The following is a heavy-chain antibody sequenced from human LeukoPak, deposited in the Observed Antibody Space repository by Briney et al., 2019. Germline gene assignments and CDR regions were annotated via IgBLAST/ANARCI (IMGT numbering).Heavy chain of an antibody. J-gene: IGHJ4*02. CDR2: IDSGGYT. V-gene: IGHV3-66*01. Sequence: GGSLRLSCAASRFTVSSSYMNWVRQAPGKGLEWVSLIDSGGYTYYADSVKGRFTISRDNSKNTLYLQMISLRGEDTAVYYCARGGSGWYAFDSWGQGTLVTVSS. D-gene: IGHD6-19*01. CDR3: ARGGSGWYAFDS. CDR1: RFTVSSSY.